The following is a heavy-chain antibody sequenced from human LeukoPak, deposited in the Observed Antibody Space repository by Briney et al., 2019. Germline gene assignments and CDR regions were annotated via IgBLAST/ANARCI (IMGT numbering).Heavy chain of an antibody. CDR3: ARVIKGITKVRGPFDP. D-gene: IGHD3-10*01. Sequence: SETLSLTCAVYGGSFSGYYWSWIRQPPGKGLEWIGEINHSGSANYNPSLKSRVTISVDTSKNQFSLKLSSVTAADTAVYYCARVIKGITKVRGPFDPWGQGTLVTVSS. CDR2: INHSGSA. CDR1: GGSFSGYY. V-gene: IGHV4-34*01. J-gene: IGHJ5*02.